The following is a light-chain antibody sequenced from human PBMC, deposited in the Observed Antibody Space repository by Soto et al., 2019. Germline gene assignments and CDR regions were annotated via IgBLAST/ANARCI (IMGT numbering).Light chain of an antibody. J-gene: IGKJ4*01. CDR2: DVS. CDR3: HQYNTWPLT. CDR1: RSVGNN. V-gene: IGKV3-15*01. Sequence: EIVLTQSPGTLSLSPGERATLSCRASRSVGNNYLAWYQQRPGQAPRLLISDVSTRATGIPARFNGSGSGTEFTLAISSLQFEGFAVYYCHQYNTWPLTFGGGTKVDIK.